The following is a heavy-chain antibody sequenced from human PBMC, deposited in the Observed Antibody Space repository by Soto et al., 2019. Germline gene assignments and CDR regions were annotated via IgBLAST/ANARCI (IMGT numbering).Heavy chain of an antibody. D-gene: IGHD5-18*01. CDR1: GGTFSSYT. V-gene: IGHV1-69*08. CDR3: ARDLVVDTAMAPFDY. J-gene: IGHJ4*02. Sequence: QVQLVQSGAEVKKPGSSVKVSCKASGGTFSSYTISWVRQAPGQGLEWMGRIIPILGIANYAQNFQGRVTITADKSTSTAYMELSSLRSEDTAVYYCARDLVVDTAMAPFDYWGQGTLVTVSS. CDR2: IIPILGIA.